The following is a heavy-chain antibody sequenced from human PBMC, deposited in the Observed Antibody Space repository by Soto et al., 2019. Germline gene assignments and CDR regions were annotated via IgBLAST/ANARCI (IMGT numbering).Heavy chain of an antibody. J-gene: IGHJ4*02. CDR3: ARDKITDLFDY. D-gene: IGHD3-10*01. CDR1: GGSVSSGSYY. CDR2: IYYSGST. V-gene: IGHV4-61*01. Sequence: SETLCLTCTVSGGSVSSGSYYWSWIQQPPGKGLEWIGYIYYSGSTNYTPSLKSRVTISVDTSKNQFSLKLTSVTAADTAVYYCARDKITDLFDYWGQGTLVTVSS.